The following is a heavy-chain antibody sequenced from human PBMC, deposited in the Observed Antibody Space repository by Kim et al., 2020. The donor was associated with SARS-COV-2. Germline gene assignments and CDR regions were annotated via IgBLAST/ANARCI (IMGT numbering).Heavy chain of an antibody. CDR2: ITSSSSSI. Sequence: GGSLRLSCAASGFTFGSYSMHWIRQAPGKGLEWVSSITSSSSSIYYADPIEGRSTISRDNAENSLFLQMNSLRDEATAVYFCARGVGTAMVSGGYNCFDP. CDR3: ARGVGTAMVSGGYNCFDP. J-gene: IGHJ5*02. V-gene: IGHV3-21*01. D-gene: IGHD5-18*01. CDR1: GFTFGSYS.